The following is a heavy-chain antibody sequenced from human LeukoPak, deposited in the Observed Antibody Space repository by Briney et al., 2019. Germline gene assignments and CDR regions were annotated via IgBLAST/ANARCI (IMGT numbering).Heavy chain of an antibody. J-gene: IGHJ4*02. CDR2: ISSSGRTK. Sequence: GGSLRLSCAASGFTFSSYEMNWVRQAPGKGLEWVSYISSSGRTKYYADSVKGRFTISRDNAKNSLYLQMNSLRAEDTAVYYCAREGLAYCGGDCYSAFDYWGQGTLVTVSS. D-gene: IGHD2-21*02. CDR3: AREGLAYCGGDCYSAFDY. V-gene: IGHV3-48*03. CDR1: GFTFSSYE.